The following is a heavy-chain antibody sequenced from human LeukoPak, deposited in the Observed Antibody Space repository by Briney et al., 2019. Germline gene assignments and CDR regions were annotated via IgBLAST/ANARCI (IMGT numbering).Heavy chain of an antibody. CDR3: ARAKPKNMVRGLIMRRESRYYFDY. V-gene: IGHV3-23*01. CDR2: ISPRGDIK. D-gene: IGHD3-10*01. Sequence: GGSLRLSCAASGFTFSNHGMNWVRQAPGKGLEWVSGISPRGDIKYYADSVKGRFTISRDNSKSTLYIQMNSLRAEDTAVYYCARAKPKNMVRGLIMRRESRYYFDYWGQGTLVTVSS. J-gene: IGHJ4*02. CDR1: GFTFSNHG.